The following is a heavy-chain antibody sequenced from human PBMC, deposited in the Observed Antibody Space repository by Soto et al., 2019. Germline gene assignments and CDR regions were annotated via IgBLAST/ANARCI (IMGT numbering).Heavy chain of an antibody. V-gene: IGHV1-69*02. D-gene: IGHD1-26*01. CDR2: IILILGIA. Sequence: ASVKVSCKASGGTFSSYTISWVRQAPGQGLEWMGRIILILGIANYAQKFQGRVTITADKSTSTAYMELSSLRSEDTAVYYCAREPISESRRNWFDPWGQGTLVTVSS. CDR1: GGTFSSYT. J-gene: IGHJ5*02. CDR3: AREPISESRRNWFDP.